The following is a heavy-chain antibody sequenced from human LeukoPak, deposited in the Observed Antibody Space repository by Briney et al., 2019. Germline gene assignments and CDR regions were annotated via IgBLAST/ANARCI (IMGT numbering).Heavy chain of an antibody. CDR1: GGSISSSNCY. D-gene: IGHD2-2*01. V-gene: IGHV4-39*01. CDR3: VRIYCTSTSCYGDSYYGMDV. Sequence: PSETLSLTCTVSGGSISSSNCYWGWIRQPPGKGLEWIGSINYSGSTSYNPSLKTRVTMSVDTSENQFSLKLSSVTAADSTVYYCVRIYCTSTSCYGDSYYGMDVWGQGTTVTVSS. J-gene: IGHJ6*02. CDR2: INYSGST.